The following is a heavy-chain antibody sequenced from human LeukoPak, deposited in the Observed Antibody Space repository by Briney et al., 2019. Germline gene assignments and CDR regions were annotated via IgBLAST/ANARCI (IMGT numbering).Heavy chain of an antibody. CDR2: ISSSGSTI. CDR3: ARGGWEQQLAESDFDY. J-gene: IGHJ4*02. V-gene: IGHV3-11*04. D-gene: IGHD6-13*01. CDR1: GFTFSDYY. Sequence: GSLRLSCAASGFTFSDYYMSWIRQAPGKGLEWVSYISSSGSTIYYADSVKGRFTISRDNAKNSLYLQMNSLRAEDTAVYYCARGGWEQQLAESDFDYWGQGTLVTVSS.